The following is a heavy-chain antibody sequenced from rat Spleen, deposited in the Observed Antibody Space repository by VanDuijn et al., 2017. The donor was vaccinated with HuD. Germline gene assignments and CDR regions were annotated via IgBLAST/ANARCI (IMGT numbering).Heavy chain of an antibody. CDR1: GFTLNDYG. V-gene: IGHV5-29*01. Sequence: EVQLVESGGDLVQPGRSLKLSCAASGFTLNDYGMAWVRQAPTKGLEWVATISYDGISLYYRDSVKGRFTISRDNAKSTLHLQMDSLRSEDTATYYCTTDWASPYFDYWGQGVMVTVSS. CDR2: ISYDGISL. CDR3: TTDWASPYFDY. J-gene: IGHJ2*01. D-gene: IGHD5-1*01.